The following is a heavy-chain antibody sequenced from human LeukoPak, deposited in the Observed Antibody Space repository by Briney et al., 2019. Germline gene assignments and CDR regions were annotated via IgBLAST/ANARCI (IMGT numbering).Heavy chain of an antibody. CDR2: ISGSGGST. Sequence: RGSLRLSCAASGFTFRSYAMSWVRQAPGKGLEWVSAISGSGGSTYYADSVKGRFTISRDNSKNTLYLQMNSLRVEDTAVYYCARDRSGDYYFDYWGQGTLVTVSS. D-gene: IGHD4-17*01. CDR3: ARDRSGDYYFDY. V-gene: IGHV3-23*01. J-gene: IGHJ4*02. CDR1: GFTFRSYA.